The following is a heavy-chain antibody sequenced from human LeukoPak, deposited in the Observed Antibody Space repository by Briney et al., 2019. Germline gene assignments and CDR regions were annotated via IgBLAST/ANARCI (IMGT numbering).Heavy chain of an antibody. J-gene: IGHJ6*03. D-gene: IGHD2-15*01. Sequence: GGSLRLSCAASGFTFSSYSMNWVRQAPGKGLEWISYISSSSSTIYYADSVKGRFTISRDNAKNSLFLQMNSLRAEDTAVYYCARVLRYCSGGNCYSGGLGYMDVWGKGPRSPSP. CDR1: GFTFSSYS. V-gene: IGHV3-48*04. CDR3: ARVLRYCSGGNCYSGGLGYMDV. CDR2: ISSSSSTI.